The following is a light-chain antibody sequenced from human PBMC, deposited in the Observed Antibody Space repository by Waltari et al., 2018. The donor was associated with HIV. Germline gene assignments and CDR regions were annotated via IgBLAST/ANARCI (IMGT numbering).Light chain of an antibody. CDR2: ATS. J-gene: IGKJ4*01. CDR1: QNIYSY. CDR3: QQVNGYPLT. V-gene: IGKV1-9*01. Sequence: DIQLTQSPSLLSASIGDRVTITCRASQNIYSYLVWYQQKPGRAPQVLIYATSTLQSGVPSRFSGSGSGTEFTLTITNLQPDDFATYYCQQVNGYPLTFGGGTKVEIK.